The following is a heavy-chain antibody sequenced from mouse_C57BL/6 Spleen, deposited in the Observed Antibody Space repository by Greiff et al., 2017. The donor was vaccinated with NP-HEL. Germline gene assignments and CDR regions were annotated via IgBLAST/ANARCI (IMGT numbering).Heavy chain of an antibody. V-gene: IGHV1-69*01. CDR1: GYTFTSYW. J-gene: IGHJ2*01. D-gene: IGHD2-3*01. CDR2: IDPSDSYT. Sequence: QVQLQQPGAELVMPGASVKLSCKASGYTFTSYWMHWVKQRPGQGLEWIGEIDPSDSYTNYNQKFKGKSTLTVDKSSSTAYMQLSSLTSEDSAVYYCARFLDGYFDYWGQGTTLTVSS. CDR3: ARFLDGYFDY.